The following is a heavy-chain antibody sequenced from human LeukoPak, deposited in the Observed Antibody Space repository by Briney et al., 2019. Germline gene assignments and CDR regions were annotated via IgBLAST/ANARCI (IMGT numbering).Heavy chain of an antibody. CDR3: ARDPYNWNPERQFDP. J-gene: IGHJ5*02. CDR1: GGTFSIYA. D-gene: IGHD1-20*01. Sequence: GSSVNVSCMVSGGTFSIYAISWVRQAPGQGLEWMGGIIPIFGTANYAQNFQGRVTITADESTSTAYMELSSLRSEDTAVYYCARDPYNWNPERQFDPWGQGTLVTVSS. V-gene: IGHV1-69*01. CDR2: IIPIFGTA.